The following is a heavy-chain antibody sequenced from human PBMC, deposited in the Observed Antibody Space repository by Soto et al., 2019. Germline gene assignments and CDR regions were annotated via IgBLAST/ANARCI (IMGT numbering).Heavy chain of an antibody. Sequence: QVQLVESGGGVVQPGRSLRLSCAASGFTFSSHSIQWVRQAPGKGLEWVAVISYDGSIKYYADSVKGRFTISRDNSKITAYLQMNSLRAEDTAVFYCAREWSTSGDLDYWGQGTLVIVS. CDR3: AREWSTSGDLDY. CDR1: GFTFSSHS. J-gene: IGHJ4*02. CDR2: ISYDGSIK. D-gene: IGHD3-10*01. V-gene: IGHV3-30-3*01.